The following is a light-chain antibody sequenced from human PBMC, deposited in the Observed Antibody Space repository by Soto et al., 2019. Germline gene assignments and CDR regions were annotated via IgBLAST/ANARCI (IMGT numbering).Light chain of an antibody. CDR2: GAS. CDR1: QSITTS. CDR3: QHSSSTPFT. J-gene: IGKJ3*01. Sequence: DIQMTQAPSPLSASVGDRVTITCRASQSITTSLSWHQQKPGKAPTVLIYGASKLQGGVPSRFRGSGAGTDFTLTISSLQPEDFAAYYCQHSSSTPFTFGPGTRVDV. V-gene: IGKV1-39*01.